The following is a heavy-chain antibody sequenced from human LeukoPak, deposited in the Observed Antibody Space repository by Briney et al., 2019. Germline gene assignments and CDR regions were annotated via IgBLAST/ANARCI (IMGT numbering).Heavy chain of an antibody. CDR2: ISGSGGST. J-gene: IGHJ6*03. CDR3: AKSLSIVVVPAAFMDV. V-gene: IGHV3-23*01. D-gene: IGHD2-2*01. Sequence: GGSLRLSCAASGFTFSSYWMSWVRQAPGKGLEWVSAISGSGGSTYYADSVKGRFTISRDNSKNTLYLQMNSLRVEDTAVYYCAKSLSIVVVPAAFMDVWGKGTTVTVSS. CDR1: GFTFSSYW.